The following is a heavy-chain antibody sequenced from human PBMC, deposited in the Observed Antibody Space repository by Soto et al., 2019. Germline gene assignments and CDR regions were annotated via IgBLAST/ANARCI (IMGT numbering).Heavy chain of an antibody. CDR3: ATGTQWLGTPYYYYGMDV. V-gene: IGHV1-46*01. CDR1: GYTFTSYY. J-gene: IGHJ6*02. CDR2: INPSGGST. D-gene: IGHD6-19*01. Sequence: GASVKVSCKASGYTFTSYYMHWVRQAPGQGLEWMGIINPSGGSTSYAQKFQGRVTMTRDTSTSTVYMELSSLRSEDTAVYYCATGTQWLGTPYYYYGMDVWVQGTTVTVSS.